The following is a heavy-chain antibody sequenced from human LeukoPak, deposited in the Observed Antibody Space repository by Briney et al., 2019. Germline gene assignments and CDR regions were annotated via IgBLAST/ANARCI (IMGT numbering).Heavy chain of an antibody. D-gene: IGHD1-7*01. V-gene: IGHV3-7*01. CDR1: GFTFTSYW. J-gene: IGHJ4*02. CDR2: TNQDGSEK. CDR3: ARMNYVSSGWGAPFDY. Sequence: GGSLRLSCAASGFTFTSYWMSWVRQVPGKGLEWVANTNQDGSEKYYVDSVKGRFTISRDNAKNSIFLQMNSLRGEDTAVYYCARMNYVSSGWGAPFDYWGQGTLVTVSS.